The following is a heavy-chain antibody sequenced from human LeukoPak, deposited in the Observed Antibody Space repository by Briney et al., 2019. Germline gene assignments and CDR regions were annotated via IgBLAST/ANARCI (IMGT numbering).Heavy chain of an antibody. V-gene: IGHV3-7*01. CDR2: IKQDGSEK. Sequence: GGSLRLSCAASGFTFSSYWMSWVRQAPGKGLEWVANIKQDGSEKYYVDSVKGRFTISRDNAKNSLYLQMNSLRAEDTAVYYCARDLYDSSGYYLITRRAFDIWGQGTMVTVSS. J-gene: IGHJ3*02. CDR1: GFTFSSYW. D-gene: IGHD3-22*01. CDR3: ARDLYDSSGYYLITRRAFDI.